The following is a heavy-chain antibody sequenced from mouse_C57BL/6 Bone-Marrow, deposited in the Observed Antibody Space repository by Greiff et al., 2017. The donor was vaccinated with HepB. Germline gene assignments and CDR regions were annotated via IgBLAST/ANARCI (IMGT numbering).Heavy chain of an antibody. V-gene: IGHV1-82*01. CDR1: GYAFSSSW. CDR2: IYPGDGDT. J-gene: IGHJ4*01. CDR3: ARGGYAMDY. Sequence: QVQLKESGPELVKPGASVKISCKASGYAFSSSWMNWVKQRPGKGLEWIGRIYPGDGDTNYNGKFKGKATLTADKSSSTAYMQLSSLTSEDSAVYFCARGGYAMDYWGQGTSVTVSS.